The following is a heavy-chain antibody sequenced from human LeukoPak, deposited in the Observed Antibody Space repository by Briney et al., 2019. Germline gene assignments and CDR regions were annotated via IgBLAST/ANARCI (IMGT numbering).Heavy chain of an antibody. J-gene: IGHJ5*02. D-gene: IGHD3-10*01. V-gene: IGHV3-23*01. CDR2: ISGSGGST. CDR1: GFTFSSYA. CDR3: AKDRLGSFWLGELLFDP. Sequence: GGSLRLSCAASGFTFSSYAMSWVRQAPGKGLEWVSAISGSGGSTYYADSVKGRFTISRDNSKNTLYLQMNSLRAEDTAVYYCAKDRLGSFWLGELLFDPWGQGTLVTVSS.